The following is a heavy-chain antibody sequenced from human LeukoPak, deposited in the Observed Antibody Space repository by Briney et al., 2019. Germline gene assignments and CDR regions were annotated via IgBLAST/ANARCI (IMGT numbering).Heavy chain of an antibody. CDR1: GSSFTSYW. D-gene: IGHD6-13*01. V-gene: IGHV5-51*01. CDR3: ARIEAYSSSWYYFDY. J-gene: IGHJ4*02. CDR2: IYPGDSDT. Sequence: GESLQISCKGSGSSFTSYWIGGVRRLPGKGLGWMGIIYPGDSDTRYSPSFQGQVTISADKSISTAYLQWSSLKASDTAIYYCARIEAYSSSWYYFDYWGQGTLVTVSS.